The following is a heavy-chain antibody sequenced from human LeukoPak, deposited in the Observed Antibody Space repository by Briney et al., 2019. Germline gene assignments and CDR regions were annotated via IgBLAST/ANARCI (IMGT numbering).Heavy chain of an antibody. CDR2: IHYSGNT. J-gene: IGHJ4*02. D-gene: IGHD1-1*01. Sequence: PSETLSLTCAVSGGSSRSGDYFWSWIRQPPGKGLEWIGHIHYSGNTYYNPSLKSRVSISVDTSKNQFSLRVTSVTAADTAVYYCARLNGGYWGQGTLVIVSS. CDR3: ARLNGGY. V-gene: IGHV4-30-4*01. CDR1: GGSSRSGDYF.